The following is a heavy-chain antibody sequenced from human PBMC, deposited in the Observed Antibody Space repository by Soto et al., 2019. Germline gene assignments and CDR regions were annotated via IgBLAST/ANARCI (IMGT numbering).Heavy chain of an antibody. CDR1: GFTFENYA. CDR3: AKDKLYSNFEHYFDY. D-gene: IGHD4-4*01. V-gene: IGHV3-9*01. Sequence: EVQLVESGGGFVQPGRSLRLSCTSSGFTFENYAMHWVRQAPGKGLEWVSGISWNRGTIGYADSVRRRFTISRDNAKNSLYLQMDSLRPEDTALYYCAKDKLYSNFEHYFDYWGRGTLVTVSS. J-gene: IGHJ4*02. CDR2: ISWNRGTI.